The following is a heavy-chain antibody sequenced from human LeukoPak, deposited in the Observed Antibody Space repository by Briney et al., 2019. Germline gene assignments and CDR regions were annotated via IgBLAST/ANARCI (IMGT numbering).Heavy chain of an antibody. Sequence: ASVKVSCKASGYTFTSYGISWVRQAPAQGLECMGWISAYNGNTNYAQKLQGRVTMTTDTSTSTAYMELRSLRSDDTAVYYCAREHYYDSSGYYSYYFDYWGQGTLVTVSS. CDR2: ISAYNGNT. V-gene: IGHV1-18*01. J-gene: IGHJ4*02. CDR3: AREHYYDSSGYYSYYFDY. CDR1: GYTFTSYG. D-gene: IGHD3-22*01.